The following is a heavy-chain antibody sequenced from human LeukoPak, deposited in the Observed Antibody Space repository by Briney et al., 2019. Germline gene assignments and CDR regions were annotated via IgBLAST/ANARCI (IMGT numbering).Heavy chain of an antibody. D-gene: IGHD3-10*01. CDR2: IYYSGST. CDR1: GGSISSHYY. V-gene: IGHV4-39*01. J-gene: IGHJ4*02. CDR3: ARQYGSGSSYTPGVDL. Sequence: PSETLSLTCTVSGGSISSHYYWIWIRQPPGKGLEWIGSIYYSGSTYYNPSLKSRVTISVDTSKNQFSLKLSSLTAAETAVYYCARQYGSGSSYTPGVDLWGQGTLVTVSS.